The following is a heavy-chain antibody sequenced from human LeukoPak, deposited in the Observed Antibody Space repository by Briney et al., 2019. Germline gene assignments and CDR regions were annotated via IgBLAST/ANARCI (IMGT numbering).Heavy chain of an antibody. J-gene: IGHJ4*02. CDR3: ARRGYGGSIWIDY. CDR1: GYTFTDYY. V-gene: IGHV1-2*02. D-gene: IGHD4-23*01. CDR2: INPNSGGT. Sequence: ASVKVSCKASGYTFTDYYIHWVRQAPGQGLEWMGWINPNSGGTNYAQKFQGRVTMTRDTSISTAYMDLSSLRSDDTAVYYCARRGYGGSIWIDYWGQGTLVTVSS.